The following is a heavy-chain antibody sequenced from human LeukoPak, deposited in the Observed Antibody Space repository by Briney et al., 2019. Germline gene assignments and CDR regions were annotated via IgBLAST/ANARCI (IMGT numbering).Heavy chain of an antibody. D-gene: IGHD6-19*01. Sequence: ASVKVSCKASGYTFTNYYMHWVRQAPGQGLEWMGIINPSSGSTTYAQKFQGRVTMTRDTSTSTVNMELSSLRSEDTAVFFCARENSNGWYYFDYWGQGTLSPSPQ. CDR3: ARENSNGWYYFDY. CDR2: INPSSGST. CDR1: GYTFTNYY. J-gene: IGHJ4*02. V-gene: IGHV1-46*01.